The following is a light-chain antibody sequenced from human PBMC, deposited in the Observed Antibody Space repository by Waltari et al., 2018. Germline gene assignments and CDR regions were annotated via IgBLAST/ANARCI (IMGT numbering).Light chain of an antibody. CDR2: ETS. CDR1: QNIRKY. CDR3: QNYERLPAT. Sequence: EIVLTQSPGTLSLSPGERATLSCRASQNIRKYLVWYQQKPGQAPRLLMYETSIRATDTPDRFSGSGFGTDFSLTISRLEPEDFAVYYCQNYERLPATFGQGTKVEIK. V-gene: IGKV3-20*01. J-gene: IGKJ1*01.